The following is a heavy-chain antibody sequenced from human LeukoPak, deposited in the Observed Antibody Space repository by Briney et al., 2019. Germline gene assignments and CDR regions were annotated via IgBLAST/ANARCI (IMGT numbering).Heavy chain of an antibody. CDR3: ARSGRYFDWLLSPD. J-gene: IGHJ4*02. CDR1: GLTFSTYA. CDR2: ISYDGSNK. D-gene: IGHD3-9*01. Sequence: PGGSLRLSCAASGLTFSTYAMHWVRKAPGKGLEWVPVISYDGSNKYYADSVKGRFTISRDNSKNTLYLQMNSLRTEDTAVYYCARSGRYFDWLLSPDWGQGTLVTVSS. V-gene: IGHV3-30-3*01.